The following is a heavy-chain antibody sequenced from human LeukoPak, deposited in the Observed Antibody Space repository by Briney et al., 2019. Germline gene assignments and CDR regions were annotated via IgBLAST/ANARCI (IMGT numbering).Heavy chain of an antibody. D-gene: IGHD6-6*01. Sequence: SETLSLTCAVYGGSFSGYYWTWIRQPPGKGLEWIGYIYYSGSTNYNPSLKSRVTISVDTSKNQFSLKLSSVTAADTAVYYCARAEYPGYFDYWGQGTLVTVSS. J-gene: IGHJ4*02. CDR3: ARAEYPGYFDY. CDR1: GGSFSGYY. V-gene: IGHV4-59*01. CDR2: IYYSGST.